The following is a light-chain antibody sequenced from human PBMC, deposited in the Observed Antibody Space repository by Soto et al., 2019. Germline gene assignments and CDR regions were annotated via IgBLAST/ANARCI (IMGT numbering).Light chain of an antibody. CDR3: SSYTTTNTLYV. Sequence: QSVLTQPASVSGSPGQSITIPCTGTNSDVGAYNYVSWYQHHPGKAPKLMIYEVFIRPSGVSSRFSGSKSGSTASLTISGLLAEDEADYYSSSYTTTNTLYVFGTGTQLTVL. CDR1: NSDVGAYNY. V-gene: IGLV2-14*01. CDR2: EVF. J-gene: IGLJ1*01.